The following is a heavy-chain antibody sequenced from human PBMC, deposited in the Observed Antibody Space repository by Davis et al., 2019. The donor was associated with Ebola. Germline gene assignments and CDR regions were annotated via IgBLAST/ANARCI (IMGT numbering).Heavy chain of an antibody. D-gene: IGHD1-1*01. V-gene: IGHV3-30*02. J-gene: IGHJ4*02. CDR3: ARRTGY. CDR2: IRYDGSET. Sequence: GESLKISCAASGFTFSNYGMHWVRQAPGKGLEWVALIRYDGSETNYVDSVKGRFTISRDNSKNTLYLQMNSLRAEDTAVYYCARRTGYWGQGTLVTVSS. CDR1: GFTFSNYG.